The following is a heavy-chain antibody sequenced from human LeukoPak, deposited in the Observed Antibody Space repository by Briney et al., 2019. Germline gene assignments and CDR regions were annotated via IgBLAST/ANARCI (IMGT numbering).Heavy chain of an antibody. CDR1: GFTFSSYG. Sequence: PGGSLRLSCAASGFTFSSYGMHWVRQAPGKGLEWVAVISYDGSNKYYADSVKGRFTISRDNSKNTLYLQMNSLRAEDTAVYYCAKDVSALSHYYGMYVWGQGTTVTVSS. J-gene: IGHJ6*02. V-gene: IGHV3-30*18. D-gene: IGHD2/OR15-2a*01. CDR3: AKDVSALSHYYGMYV. CDR2: ISYDGSNK.